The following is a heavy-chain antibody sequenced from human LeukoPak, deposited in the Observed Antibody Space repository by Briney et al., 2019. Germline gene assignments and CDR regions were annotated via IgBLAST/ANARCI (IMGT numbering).Heavy chain of an antibody. V-gene: IGHV3-7*01. Sequence: PGGSLRLSCAASGFKFGNYPMNWIRRAPGQGLEWAANINEDGSETYYVDSVMGRFTISRDNVRNSLYLQMDSLRVEDTATYYCARDFSGEFDYWGQGTLVTVST. CDR2: INEDGSET. J-gene: IGHJ4*02. D-gene: IGHD7-27*01. CDR3: ARDFSGEFDY. CDR1: GFKFGNYP.